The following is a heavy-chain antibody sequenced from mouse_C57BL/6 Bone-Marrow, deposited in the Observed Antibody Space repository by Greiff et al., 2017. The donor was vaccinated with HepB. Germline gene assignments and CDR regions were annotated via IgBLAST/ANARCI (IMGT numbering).Heavy chain of an antibody. D-gene: IGHD2-13*01. V-gene: IGHV1-15*01. J-gene: IGHJ2*01. CDR1: GYTFTDYE. Sequence: VQLQPSGAELVRPGASVTLSCKASGYTFTDYEMHWVKQTPVHGLEWIGAIDPETGGTAYNQKFKGKAILTADKSSSTAYMELRSLTSEDSAVYYCTRTFLETTVGYWGQGTTLTVSS. CDR2: IDPETGGT. CDR3: TRTFLETTVGY.